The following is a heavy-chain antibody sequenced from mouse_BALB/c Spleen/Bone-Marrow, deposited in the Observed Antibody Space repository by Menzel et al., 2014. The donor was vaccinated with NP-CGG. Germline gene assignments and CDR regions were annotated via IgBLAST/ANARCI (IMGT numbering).Heavy chain of an antibody. CDR3: AGSYYSKCYGFAY. Sequence: VQLQQSGPELVTPGVSVTISCTGSGYTFTDYGMHWVQQSHAKSLEWIGVICTYSGNTNYNQKFKGKATMTVDKSSSTDYIEQTRLTPEDSAIYYCAGSYYSKCYGFAYWGQGTLVTVSA. CDR2: ICTYSGNT. D-gene: IGHD2-12*01. V-gene: IGHV1-67*01. CDR1: GYTFTDYG. J-gene: IGHJ3*01.